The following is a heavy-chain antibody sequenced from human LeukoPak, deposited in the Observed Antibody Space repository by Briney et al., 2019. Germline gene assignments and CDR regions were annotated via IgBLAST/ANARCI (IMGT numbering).Heavy chain of an antibody. CDR3: ARVNGNWFDP. CDR1: GFTFRGHW. CDR2: IIQDGNEK. Sequence: GGSLRLSCVASGFTFRGHWMSWVRQAPGKGLEWVANIIQDGNEKYYVDSVKGRFTISRDNAKNSLYLQMNSLRAEDTAVYYCARVNGNWFDPWGQGTLVTVSS. V-gene: IGHV3-7*01. J-gene: IGHJ5*02. D-gene: IGHD2-8*01.